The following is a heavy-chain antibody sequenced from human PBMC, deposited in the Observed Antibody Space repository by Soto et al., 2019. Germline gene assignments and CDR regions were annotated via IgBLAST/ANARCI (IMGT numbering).Heavy chain of an antibody. J-gene: IGHJ4*02. D-gene: IGHD1-1*01. CDR1: GFTFSSYA. CDR2: ISGSGGGT. V-gene: IGHV3-23*01. CDR3: AKDRLERQYRGY. Sequence: GGSLRLSCAASGFTFSSYAMSWVRQAPGKGLEWVSTISGSGGGTYYADSVKGRFTISRDNSKNTLYLQMNSLRAEDTAIYYCAKDRLERQYRGYWGQGTLVTVSS.